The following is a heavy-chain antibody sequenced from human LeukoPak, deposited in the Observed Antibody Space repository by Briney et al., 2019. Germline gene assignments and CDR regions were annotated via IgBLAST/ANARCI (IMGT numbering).Heavy chain of an antibody. Sequence: SCKASGYTFTSYYMHWVRQAPGKGLEWVAVISDDGSNKYYGDSVKGRFTISRDNSKNTLYLQMNSLRAEDTAVYYCAKVKYYGAGSYYAFHMWGQGTMVTVSS. CDR2: ISDDGSNK. D-gene: IGHD3-10*01. V-gene: IGHV3-30*18. CDR3: AKVKYYGAGSYYAFHM. CDR1: GYTFTSYY. J-gene: IGHJ3*02.